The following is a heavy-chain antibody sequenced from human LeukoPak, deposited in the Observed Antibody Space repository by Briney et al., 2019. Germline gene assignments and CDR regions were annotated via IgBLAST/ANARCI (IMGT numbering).Heavy chain of an antibody. Sequence: SXTLSXXCTVSGGSISSYYWSWIRQPAGKGLEWIGRIYTSGSTNYNPSLTSRVTILVDTSKNQFSLKLRSVNAADTAVYYFAXXXXXXGXXXXFDHWGXGXLVTVSS. V-gene: IGHV4-4*07. CDR3: AXXXXXXGXXXXFDH. D-gene: IGHD3-10*01. J-gene: IGHJ5*02. CDR1: GGSISSYY. CDR2: IYTSGST.